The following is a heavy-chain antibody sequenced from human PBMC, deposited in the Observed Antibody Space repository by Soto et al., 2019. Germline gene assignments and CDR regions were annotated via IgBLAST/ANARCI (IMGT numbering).Heavy chain of an antibody. Sequence: ASVKVSCKASGYTFTGYYVHWVRQAPGQGLEWVGWINPNSGATTYAQKFLGRVTMTRDTSIITAHMELSSLTSDDTAMYYCARDMVSTIGDFDYWGQGTLVTVSS. CDR3: ARDMVSTIGDFDY. V-gene: IGHV1-2*02. CDR2: INPNSGAT. J-gene: IGHJ4*02. CDR1: GYTFTGYY. D-gene: IGHD3-16*01.